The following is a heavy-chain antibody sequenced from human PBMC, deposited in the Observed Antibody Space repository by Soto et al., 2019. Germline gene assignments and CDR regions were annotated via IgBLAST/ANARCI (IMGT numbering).Heavy chain of an antibody. J-gene: IGHJ4*02. CDR2: IYYSGTT. CDR1: GGSISSSSYY. V-gene: IGHV4-39*02. Sequence: TSETLSLTCTVSGGSISSSSYYWAWIRQPPGKGLEWIGNIYYSGTTYYNPSLKSRVTISVDTSKNQFSLKLTSVTAADTAVYYCARDKITGLFDYWGQGTLVTVSS. D-gene: IGHD2-8*02. CDR3: ARDKITGLFDY.